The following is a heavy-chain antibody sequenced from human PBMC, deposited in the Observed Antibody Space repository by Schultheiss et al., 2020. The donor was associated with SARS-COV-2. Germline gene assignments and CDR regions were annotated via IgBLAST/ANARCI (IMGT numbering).Heavy chain of an antibody. V-gene: IGHV1-69*04. CDR3: ARDGPDYGDYVPYYYYGMDV. J-gene: IGHJ6*02. Sequence: SVKVSCKASGYTFTSYGISWVRQAPGLGLQWMGRIIPILGIANYAQKFQGRVTITADKSTSTAYMELSSLRSEDTAVYYCARDGPDYGDYVPYYYYGMDVWGQGTTVTVSS. CDR1: GYTFTSYG. CDR2: IIPILGIA. D-gene: IGHD4-17*01.